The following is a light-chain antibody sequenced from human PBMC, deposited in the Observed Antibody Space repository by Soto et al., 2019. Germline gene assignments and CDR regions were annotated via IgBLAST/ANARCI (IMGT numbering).Light chain of an antibody. CDR2: TND. J-gene: IGLJ1*01. Sequence: QSVLTQPPSASGTPGQRVTISCSGSSSNIGSNTVNWYQQLPGTAPKLLIYTNDQRPSGVPDRFSGSKSATSASLAISGLQSEDEADYFCAAWDGSLNGDVFATGTKVTVL. CDR3: AAWDGSLNGDV. CDR1: SSNIGSNT. V-gene: IGLV1-44*01.